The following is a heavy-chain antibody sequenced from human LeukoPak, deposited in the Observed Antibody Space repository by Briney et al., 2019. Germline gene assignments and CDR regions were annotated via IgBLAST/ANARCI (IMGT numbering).Heavy chain of an antibody. J-gene: IGHJ4*02. Sequence: GASVKVSCKASGYTFTGYYMHWVRQAPGQGLEWMGWINPNSGGTNYAQKFQGRVTMTRDTSISTAYMELSRLRSDDTAVYYCARDQEVAPFGELRYWGQGTLVTVSS. V-gene: IGHV1-2*02. D-gene: IGHD3-10*01. CDR1: GYTFTGYY. CDR3: ARDQEVAPFGELRY. CDR2: INPNSGGT.